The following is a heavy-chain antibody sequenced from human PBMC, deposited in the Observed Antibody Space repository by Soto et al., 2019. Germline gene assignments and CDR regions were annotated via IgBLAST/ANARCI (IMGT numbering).Heavy chain of an antibody. CDR1: GFTFSSHT. CDR2: ISSSSTYI. D-gene: IGHD6-13*01. CDR3: AREAAKGSSSSDWFDP. V-gene: IGHV3-21*01. J-gene: IGHJ5*02. Sequence: SLRLSCAASGFTFSSHTMNWVRQAPGKGLEWVSSISSSSTYIYYADSLKGRSTISRDNAKNSLYLQMNSLRAEDTAVYYCAREAAKGSSSSDWFDPWGQGTLVTVSS.